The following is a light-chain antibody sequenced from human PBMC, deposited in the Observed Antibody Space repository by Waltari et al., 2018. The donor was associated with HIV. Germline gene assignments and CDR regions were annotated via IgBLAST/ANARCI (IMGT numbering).Light chain of an antibody. J-gene: IGKJ4*01. V-gene: IGKV4-1*01. CDR2: WAT. CDR3: QQYYTTPLT. CDR1: QSVLYSSNNKNY. Sequence: DIVMTQSPDSLAVSLGERATINCKSSQSVLYSSNNKNYLAWYQQKPAQTPKLLIYWATTRESGVPDRFGGSGSGTNFTLTISSLQAEDVAVYYCQQYYTTPLTCGGGTKVDIK.